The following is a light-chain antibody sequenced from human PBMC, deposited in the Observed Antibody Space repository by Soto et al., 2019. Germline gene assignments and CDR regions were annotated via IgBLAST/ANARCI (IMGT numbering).Light chain of an antibody. CDR2: EVT. J-gene: IGLJ1*01. V-gene: IGLV2-8*01. CDR1: SSDVGGYNF. Sequence: QSVLTQPPSASGSRGQSVTISCTGTSSDVGGYNFVSWYQQHPGKAPKLIIYEVTQRPSGVPDRFSGSKSGNTASLTVSGLQSEDEAEYYCCSLAGRNNRVFGTGTKVTVL. CDR3: CSLAGRNNRV.